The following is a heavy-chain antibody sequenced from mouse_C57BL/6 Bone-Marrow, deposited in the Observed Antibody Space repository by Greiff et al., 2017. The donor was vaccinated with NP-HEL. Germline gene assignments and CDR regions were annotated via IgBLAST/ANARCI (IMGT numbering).Heavy chain of an antibody. CDR1: GYTFTSYW. J-gene: IGHJ4*01. V-gene: IGHV1-64*01. Sequence: QVQLQQPGAELVKPGASVKLSCKASGYTFTSYWMHWVKQRPGQGLEWIGMIHPNSGSTNYNEKFKSKATLTVDKSSSTAYMQLSSLTSEDSAVYYCASPYCGSGYEYAMDYWGQGTSVTVSS. CDR3: ASPYCGSGYEYAMDY. CDR2: IHPNSGST. D-gene: IGHD1-1*01.